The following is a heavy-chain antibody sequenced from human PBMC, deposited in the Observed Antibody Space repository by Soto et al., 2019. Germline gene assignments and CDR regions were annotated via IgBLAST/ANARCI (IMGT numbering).Heavy chain of an antibody. CDR3: VRVYGEIDY. Sequence: GASVKVSCKASGYTFANYDSNWVRQATGQGLEWMGWMNPKSGNTGYAQQFQGRVIMTRSTSISTAYMELSSLRSEDTAVYYCVRVYGEIDYWGPGTLVTVSS. J-gene: IGHJ4*02. V-gene: IGHV1-8*02. CDR2: MNPKSGNT. CDR1: GYTFANYD. D-gene: IGHD4-17*01.